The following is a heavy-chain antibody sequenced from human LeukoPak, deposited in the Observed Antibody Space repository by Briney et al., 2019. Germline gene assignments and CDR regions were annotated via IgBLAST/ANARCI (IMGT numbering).Heavy chain of an antibody. CDR3: AREGLDTSLAFDI. CDR1: GYSISSGYY. J-gene: IGHJ3*02. D-gene: IGHD5-18*01. CDR2: IYHSGST. V-gene: IGHV4-38-2*02. Sequence: PSETLSLTCTVSGYSISSGYYWGWIRQPPGKGLEWIGSIYHSGSTYYNPSLKSRVTISVDTSKNQFSLKLSSVTAADTAVYYCAREGLDTSLAFDIWGQGTMVTVS.